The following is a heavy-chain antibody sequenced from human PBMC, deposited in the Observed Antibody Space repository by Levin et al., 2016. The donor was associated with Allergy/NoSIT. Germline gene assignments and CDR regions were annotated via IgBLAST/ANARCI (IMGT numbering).Heavy chain of an antibody. Sequence: GGSLRLSCAASGFTFSSYAMHWVRQAPGKGLEWVAVISYDGSNKYYADSVKGRFTISRDNSKNTLYLQMNSLRAEDTAVYYCARGRGGYSSSFDYWGQGTLVTVSS. CDR3: ARGRGGYSSSFDY. V-gene: IGHV3-30*04. J-gene: IGHJ4*02. CDR1: GFTFSSYA. D-gene: IGHD6-13*01. CDR2: ISYDGSNK.